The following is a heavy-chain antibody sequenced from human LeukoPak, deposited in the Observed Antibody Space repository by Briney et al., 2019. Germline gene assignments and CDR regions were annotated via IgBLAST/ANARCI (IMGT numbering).Heavy chain of an antibody. CDR1: GFTLRTYC. V-gene: IGHV3-7*01. Sequence: GGSLRLSCAASGFTLRTYCMTWVRQAPGEGWEWVSKKGKDESETNYVDSVKGRFTISRDNAKNALYLQMNGLRADDTAVDYCARNRGTSGWGQGTRVTFSS. CDR2: KGKDESET. D-gene: IGHD1-1*01. J-gene: IGHJ4*02. CDR3: ARNRGTSG.